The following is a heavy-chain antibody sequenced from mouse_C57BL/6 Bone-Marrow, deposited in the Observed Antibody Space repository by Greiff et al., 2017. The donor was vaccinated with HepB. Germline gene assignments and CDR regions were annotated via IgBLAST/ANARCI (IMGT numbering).Heavy chain of an antibody. CDR2: ISSGGSYT. D-gene: IGHD1-1*01. J-gene: IGHJ2*01. CDR1: GFTFSSYG. CDR3: ARHDLLLRTFDY. V-gene: IGHV5-6*01. Sequence: EVHLVESGGDLVKPGGSLKLSCAASGFTFSSYGTSWVRQTPDKRLEWVATISSGGSYTYYPDSVKGRFTISRDNAKNTLYLQMSSLKSEDTAMYYCARHDLLLRTFDYWGQGTTLTVSS.